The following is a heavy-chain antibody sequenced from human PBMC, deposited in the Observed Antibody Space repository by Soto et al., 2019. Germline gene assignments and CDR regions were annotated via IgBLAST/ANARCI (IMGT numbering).Heavy chain of an antibody. V-gene: IGHV1-69*06. CDR2: IIPVFNSP. J-gene: IGHJ6*02. D-gene: IGHD1-20*01. CDR1: GSTFSSYA. CDR3: AIIGYNNDLDV. Sequence: QVQLVQSGAEVKRPGSSVKVSCKASGSTFSSYAFSWVRQAPGQGLEWMGGIIPVFNSPSLAQNLHGRVTVTADKSTSTAYMELSALRFEDTAVYYCAIIGYNNDLDVWGQGTTVIVSS.